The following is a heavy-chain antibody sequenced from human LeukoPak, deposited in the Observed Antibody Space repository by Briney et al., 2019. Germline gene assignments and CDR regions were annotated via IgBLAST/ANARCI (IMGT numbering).Heavy chain of an antibody. V-gene: IGHV1-18*01. J-gene: IGHJ4*02. CDR1: GYTFSSYA. Sequence: ASVKVSCKASGYTFSSYAISWVRQAPGQGLEWMGWISDYNGNTKYAQKLQGRVTMTTDTSTSTAYMELRSLRSDDTAVYYCARTPLSPPGYSSGWYWGDYWGQGTLVTVSS. CDR2: ISDYNGNT. CDR3: ARTPLSPPGYSSGWYWGDY. D-gene: IGHD6-19*01.